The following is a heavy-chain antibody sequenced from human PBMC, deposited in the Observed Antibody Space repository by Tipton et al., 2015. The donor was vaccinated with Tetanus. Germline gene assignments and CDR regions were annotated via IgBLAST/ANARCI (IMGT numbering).Heavy chain of an antibody. D-gene: IGHD3-3*01. V-gene: IGHV3-33*01. CDR1: GFTFSGYG. J-gene: IGHJ6*02. CDR3: ARDHPKFLEWDLIEYYYYGMDV. Sequence: SGFTFSGYGMHWVRQAPGKGLEWVAVIWYDGSNKYYADSVKGRFTISRDNSKNTLYLQMNSLRAEDTAVYYCARDHPKFLEWDLIEYYYYGMDVWGQGTTVTVSS. CDR2: IWYDGSNK.